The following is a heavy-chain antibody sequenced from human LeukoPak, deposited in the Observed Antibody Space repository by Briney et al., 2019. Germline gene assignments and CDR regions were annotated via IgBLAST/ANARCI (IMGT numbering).Heavy chain of an antibody. CDR1: GFTFSSYA. CDR3: AKDYCSGGSCYSDY. J-gene: IGHJ4*02. D-gene: IGHD2-15*01. CDR2: ISGSGGST. Sequence: GGSLRLSCAASGFTFSSYAMSWVRQAPGKGPEWVSAISGSGGSTYYADSVKGRFTISRDNSKNTLYLQMNSLRAEDTAVYYCAKDYCSGGSCYSDYWGQGTLVTVSS. V-gene: IGHV3-23*01.